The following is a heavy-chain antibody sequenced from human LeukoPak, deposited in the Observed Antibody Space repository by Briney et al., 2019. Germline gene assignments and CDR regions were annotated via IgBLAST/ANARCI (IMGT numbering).Heavy chain of an antibody. V-gene: IGHV4-39*07. CDR3: ARDPSNWGSGHWFDP. CDR1: GGSFSSYY. Sequence: SETLSLTCAVYGGSFSSYYWGWIRQPPGKGLEWIGSIYYSGSTYYNPSLKSRVTISVDTSKNQFSLKLSSVTAADTAVYYCARDPSNWGSGHWFDPWGQGTLVTVSS. J-gene: IGHJ5*02. CDR2: IYYSGST. D-gene: IGHD7-27*01.